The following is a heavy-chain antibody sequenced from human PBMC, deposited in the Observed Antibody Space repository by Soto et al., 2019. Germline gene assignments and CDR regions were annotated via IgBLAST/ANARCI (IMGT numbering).Heavy chain of an antibody. CDR1: GDSFTNYA. CDR3: GRYCTNTKCRGGYYLDL. Sequence: QVLLVQSGAEMKQPGSSVSVSCKASGDSFTNYAFTWVRQAPGQGPEWLGGIILALGTPHYSQRFQGRLTITADDSSSTVYMELGSLRLDDTAVYYCGRYCTNTKCRGGYYLDLWGQGTLLTVS. CDR2: IILALGTP. D-gene: IGHD2-8*01. J-gene: IGHJ5*02. V-gene: IGHV1-69*01.